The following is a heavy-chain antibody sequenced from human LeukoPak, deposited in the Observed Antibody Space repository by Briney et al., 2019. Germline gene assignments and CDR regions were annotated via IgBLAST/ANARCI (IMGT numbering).Heavy chain of an antibody. Sequence: GGSLRLSCAASGFTFDDYTMHWVRRAPGKGLEWVSVISWHGSTTKYADSVRGPFTISRDNRKNSLSLQMNSLRPEDTALYYCAKDIGDSIGYNYFDSWGQGTLVTVSS. CDR2: ISWHGSTT. V-gene: IGHV3-43*01. CDR1: GFTFDDYT. CDR3: AKDIGDSIGYNYFDS. J-gene: IGHJ4*02. D-gene: IGHD3-22*01.